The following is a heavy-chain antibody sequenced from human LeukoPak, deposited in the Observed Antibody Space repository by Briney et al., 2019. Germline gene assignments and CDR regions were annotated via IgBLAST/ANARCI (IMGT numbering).Heavy chain of an antibody. V-gene: IGHV1-69*06. D-gene: IGHD2-15*01. CDR1: GYTFTNYG. Sequence: ASVKVSCKASGYTFTNYGISWVRQAPGQGLEWMGGIIPLFGTPDYAQKFQDRLTIIADKSTSTAYMELSSLRSEDTAVYYCASATLRCSGGSCYEMDVWGKGTTVTVSS. CDR2: IIPLFGTP. CDR3: ASATLRCSGGSCYEMDV. J-gene: IGHJ6*04.